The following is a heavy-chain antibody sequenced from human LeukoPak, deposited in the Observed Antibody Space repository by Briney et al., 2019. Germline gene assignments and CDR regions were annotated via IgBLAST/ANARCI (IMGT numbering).Heavy chain of an antibody. J-gene: IGHJ4*02. CDR3: ARDLRYDSSGWAFDY. V-gene: IGHV4-59*01. D-gene: IGHD3-22*01. Sequence: SETLSLTCTVSGGSISSYYWSWIRQPPGKGLEWIGYIYYSGSTNYNPSLKSRVTISVDTSKNQFSLKLSSVTAADTAVYYCARDLRYDSSGWAFDYWGQGTLVTVSS. CDR2: IYYSGST. CDR1: GGSISSYY.